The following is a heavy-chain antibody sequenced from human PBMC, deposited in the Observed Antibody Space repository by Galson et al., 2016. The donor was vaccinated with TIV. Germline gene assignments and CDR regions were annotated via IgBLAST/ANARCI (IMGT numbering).Heavy chain of an antibody. CDR2: ISYSGSST. D-gene: IGHD3-16*02. CDR3: ARRVIDSYGMDL. V-gene: IGHV3-48*04. J-gene: IGHJ6*02. CDR1: GFIFSSYS. Sequence: SLRLSCAASGFIFSSYSMKWVRQAPGKGLEFLSYISYSGSSTKYADSVKGRFTISRDNAKNSLYLQMNSLRGEDTAVYYCARRVIDSYGMDLWGQGTTVTVSS.